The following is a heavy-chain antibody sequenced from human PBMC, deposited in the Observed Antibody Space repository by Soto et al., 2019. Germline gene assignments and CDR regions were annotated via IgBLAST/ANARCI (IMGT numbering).Heavy chain of an antibody. CDR1: GGSISGGVGGLYY. Sequence: QLQLRESGPGLVKPSETLSLTCTVSGGSISGGVGGLYYWSWIRQPPGKGLEWIGYINDSGRSYYNPSLKSRVTISVDTSKNQFSLRLSSVTAADTAVYYCAREVIPLTTDWYFDLWGRGTLVTVSS. D-gene: IGHD4-17*01. J-gene: IGHJ2*01. CDR3: AREVIPLTTDWYFDL. CDR2: INDSGRS. V-gene: IGHV4-30-4*01.